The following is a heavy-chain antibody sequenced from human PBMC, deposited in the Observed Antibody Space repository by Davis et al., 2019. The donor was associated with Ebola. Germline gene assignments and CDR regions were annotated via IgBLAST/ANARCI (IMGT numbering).Heavy chain of an antibody. CDR2: IYSGGST. V-gene: IGHV3-53*01. CDR1: GFTVSSNY. D-gene: IGHD5-12*01. J-gene: IGHJ4*02. CDR3: AGGRYSDYDLGY. Sequence: GESLKISCAASGFTVSSNYMSWVRQAPGKGLEWVSVIYSGGSTYYADSVEGRFTVSRDNSKNTLLLQMNSLRAEDTAIYYCAGGRYSDYDLGYWGQGTLVTVSS.